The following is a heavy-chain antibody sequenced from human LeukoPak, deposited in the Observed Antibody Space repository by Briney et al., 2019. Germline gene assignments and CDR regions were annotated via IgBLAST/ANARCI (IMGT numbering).Heavy chain of an antibody. D-gene: IGHD3-16*02. Sequence: GASVTVSCKASGYTFTSYDINWARQATGQGIEWIGWMNPNSGNTGYAQKFQGRITMTRNTSISTAYMELSSLRSEDTAVYYCARGRAYRITRYYGMDVWGQGTTVTVSS. J-gene: IGHJ6*02. CDR3: ARGRAYRITRYYGMDV. V-gene: IGHV1-8*01. CDR2: MNPNSGNT. CDR1: GYTFTSYD.